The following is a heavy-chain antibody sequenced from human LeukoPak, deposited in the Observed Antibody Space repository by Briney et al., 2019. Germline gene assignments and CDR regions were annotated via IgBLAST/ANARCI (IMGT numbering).Heavy chain of an antibody. J-gene: IGHJ4*02. CDR2: ISAYNGNT. V-gene: IGHV1-18*01. CDR3: ARVYSSSWYYYFDY. D-gene: IGHD6-13*01. CDR1: GYTFTSYG. Sequence: AASVKVSCKASGYTFTSYGISWVRQAPGQGLEWMGWISAYNGNTNYAQKLQGRVTMTTDTSTSTAYMELRSLRSDDTAVYYCARVYSSSWYYYFDYWGQGTLVTVSS.